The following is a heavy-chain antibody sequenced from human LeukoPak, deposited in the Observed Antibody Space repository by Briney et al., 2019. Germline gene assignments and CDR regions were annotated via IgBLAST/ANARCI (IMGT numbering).Heavy chain of an antibody. D-gene: IGHD3-3*01. CDR2: ISWDGGST. CDR1: GFTFDDYA. J-gene: IGHJ4*02. V-gene: IGHV3-43D*04. CDR3: AKDRRFYDFWSGFDY. Sequence: PGGSLRLYCAASGFTFDDYAMHWVRQAPGKGLEWVSLISWDGGSTYYADSVKGRFTISRDNSKNSLYLQMNSLRAEDTALYYCAKDRRFYDFWSGFDYWGQGTLVTVSS.